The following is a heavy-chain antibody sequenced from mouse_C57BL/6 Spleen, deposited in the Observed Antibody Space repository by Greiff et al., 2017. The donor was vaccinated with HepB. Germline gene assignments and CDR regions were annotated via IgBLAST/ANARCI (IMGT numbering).Heavy chain of an antibody. Sequence: QLKQSGPELVKPGASVKISCKASGYAFSSSWMNWVKQRPGKGLEWIGRIYPGDGDTNYNGKFKGKATLTADKSSSTAYMQLSSLTSEDSAVYFCARGYYFDYWGQGTTLTVSS. CDR1: GYAFSSSW. CDR2: IYPGDGDT. V-gene: IGHV1-82*01. J-gene: IGHJ2*01. CDR3: ARGYYFDY.